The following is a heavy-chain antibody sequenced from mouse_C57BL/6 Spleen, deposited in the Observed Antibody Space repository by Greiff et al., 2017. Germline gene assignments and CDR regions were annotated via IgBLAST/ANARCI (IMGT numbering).Heavy chain of an antibody. CDR3: ASELTGTYWYFDV. CDR2: IYPRSGNT. CDR1: GYTFTSYG. J-gene: IGHJ1*03. Sequence: LVESGAELARPGASVKLSCKASGYTFTSYGISWVKQRTGQGLEWIGEIYPRSGNTYYNEKFKGKATLTADKSSSTAYMELRSLTSEDSAVYFCASELTGTYWYFDVWGTGTTVTVSS. V-gene: IGHV1-81*01. D-gene: IGHD4-1*01.